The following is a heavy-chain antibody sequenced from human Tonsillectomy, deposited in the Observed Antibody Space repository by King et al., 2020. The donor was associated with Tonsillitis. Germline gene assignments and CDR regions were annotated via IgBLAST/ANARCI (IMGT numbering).Heavy chain of an antibody. CDR1: GFTFDDYA. Sequence: VQLVESGGGLVQPGRSLRLSCAASGFTFDDYAMHWVRQAPGKGLEWVSGISWNSGSIGYADSVKGRFTISRDNAKNSLYLQMNSLRAEDTALYYCAKVRPTYYYDSSGSNYAFDIWGQGTMVNGSS. J-gene: IGHJ3*02. V-gene: IGHV3-9*01. D-gene: IGHD3-22*01. CDR3: AKVRPTYYYDSSGSNYAFDI. CDR2: ISWNSGSI.